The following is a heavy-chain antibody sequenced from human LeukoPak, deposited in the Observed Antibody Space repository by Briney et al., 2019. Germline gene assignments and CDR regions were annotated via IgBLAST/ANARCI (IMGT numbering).Heavy chain of an antibody. D-gene: IGHD3-22*01. Sequence: GGSLRLSCVASGFTFSSYWMHWVRQTPGKGPVWVSRISSDGTSATYADSVRGQFTISRDNAKNSLYLQMNSLRAEDTAVYYCARDWEGDYYDTHQRGTHFDYWGQGTLVTVSS. J-gene: IGHJ4*02. CDR3: ARDWEGDYYDTHQRGTHFDY. V-gene: IGHV3-74*01. CDR1: GFTFSSYW. CDR2: ISSDGTSA.